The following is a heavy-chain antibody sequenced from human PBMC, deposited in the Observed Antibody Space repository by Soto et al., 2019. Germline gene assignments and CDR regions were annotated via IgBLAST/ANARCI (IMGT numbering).Heavy chain of an antibody. D-gene: IGHD4-4*01. CDR3: AREDYSNYSYYFDY. CDR2: IYSGGST. Sequence: PGGSLRLSCAASGFTVSSNYMSWVRQAPGKGLEWVSVIYSGGSTYYADSVKGRFTISRDNSKNTLYLQMNSLRAEDTAVYYCAREDYSNYSYYFDYWGQGTLVTVSS. V-gene: IGHV3-53*01. J-gene: IGHJ4*02. CDR1: GFTVSSNY.